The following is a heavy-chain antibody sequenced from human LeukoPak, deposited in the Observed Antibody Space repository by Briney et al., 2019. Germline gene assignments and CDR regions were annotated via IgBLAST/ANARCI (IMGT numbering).Heavy chain of an antibody. D-gene: IGHD5-18*01. CDR2: IYYIWST. V-gene: IGHV4-59*01. Sequence: SETLSLTCSVSGGSINSYYWSWIRQPPGKGLEWIGYIYYIWSTDYNPSLKSRVTISVDTSKNQFSLRLTSVTAADTAVYYCARGATPGYSSGQLDYWGQGTLVTVSS. CDR3: ARGATPGYSSGQLDY. CDR1: GGSINSYY. J-gene: IGHJ4*02.